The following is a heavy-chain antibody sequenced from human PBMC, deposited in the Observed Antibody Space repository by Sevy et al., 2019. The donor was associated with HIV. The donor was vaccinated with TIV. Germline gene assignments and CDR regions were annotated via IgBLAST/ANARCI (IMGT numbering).Heavy chain of an antibody. Sequence: GGSLRLSCAASGFTFSSYAMTWVRQGPGKGLEWVSTISDTGTSTYYADSVKGRFIISRDNSKNTLYLQMNSLRADDTAVYYCAKTLEMDRNRAFDIWGQGTMVTVSS. J-gene: IGHJ3*02. CDR1: GFTFSSYA. V-gene: IGHV3-23*01. D-gene: IGHD2-2*03. CDR3: AKTLEMDRNRAFDI. CDR2: ISDTGTST.